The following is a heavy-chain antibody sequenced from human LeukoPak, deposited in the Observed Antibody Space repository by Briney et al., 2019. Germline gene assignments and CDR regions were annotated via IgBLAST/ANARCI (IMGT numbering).Heavy chain of an antibody. J-gene: IGHJ6*02. CDR3: ARGDSSGWYDYYYYYGMDV. Sequence: ASVKVSCKASGYTFTSYDINWVRQATGQGLEWMGWMNPNSGNTGYAQKFQGRVTMTRNTSISTAYMELSSLRSEDTAAYYCARGDSSGWYDYYYYYGMDVWGQGTTVTVSS. D-gene: IGHD6-19*01. V-gene: IGHV1-8*01. CDR1: GYTFTSYD. CDR2: MNPNSGNT.